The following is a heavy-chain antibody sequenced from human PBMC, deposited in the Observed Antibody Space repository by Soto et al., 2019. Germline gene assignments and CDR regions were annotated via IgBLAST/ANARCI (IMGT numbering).Heavy chain of an antibody. CDR1: GFTFRNYK. CDR2: ISIGSSSM. CDR3: VGSNIVSA. J-gene: IGHJ5*02. D-gene: IGHD5-12*01. V-gene: IGHV3-48*04. Sequence: GGSLRLSCEASGFTFRNYKMNWVRQAPGKGLEWVSQISIGSSSMDYADSVKGRFTISRDNAKNSLYLQMNSLRVEDTGLYYCVGSNIVSAWGQGTLVTVSS.